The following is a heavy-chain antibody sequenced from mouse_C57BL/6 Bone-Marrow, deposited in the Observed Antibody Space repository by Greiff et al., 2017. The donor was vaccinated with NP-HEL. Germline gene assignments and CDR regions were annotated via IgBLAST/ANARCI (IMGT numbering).Heavy chain of an antibody. CDR1: GFSLTSYG. Sequence: QVQLQQSGPGLVQPSQSLSITCTVSGFSLTSYGVHWVRQSPGKGLEWLGVIWRGGSTDYNVAFMSRLSITKDNSKSQVFFKMNSLQADDTAIYYCAKSILLYYYGSSYDWYCDVWGTGTTVTVSS. CDR2: IWRGGST. D-gene: IGHD1-1*01. CDR3: AKSILLYYYGSSYDWYCDV. V-gene: IGHV2-5*01. J-gene: IGHJ1*03.